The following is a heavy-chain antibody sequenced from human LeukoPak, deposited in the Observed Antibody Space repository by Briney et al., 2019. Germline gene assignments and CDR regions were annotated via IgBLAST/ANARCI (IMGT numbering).Heavy chain of an antibody. J-gene: IGHJ4*02. CDR2: ISGSGGST. CDR3: AKALEQETVIALDS. D-gene: IGHD6-13*01. V-gene: IGHV3-23*01. CDR1: GFTFSTYA. Sequence: GGSLRLSCAASGFTFSTYAMSWVRQAPGKGLEWVSAISGSGGSTYYADSVKGRFTISRDNSKNTLYLQMNSLRAEDASIYFCAKALEQETVIALDSWGQGTLVTVSS.